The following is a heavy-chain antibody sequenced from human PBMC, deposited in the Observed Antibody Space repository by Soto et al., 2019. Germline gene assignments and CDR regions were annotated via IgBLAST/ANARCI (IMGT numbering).Heavy chain of an antibody. CDR1: GYTFTRDN. J-gene: IGHJ4*02. CDR3: AREGGFSSREFDS. CDR2: IHPSDSRT. V-gene: IGHV1-46*01. D-gene: IGHD5-18*01. Sequence: ASVKVSCKAAGYTFTRDNIHWVRQAHGKGLECMGLIHPSDSRTTFAQKFQGRVTMTRETSTNTVHMELSSLRSEDTAVYYCAREGGFSSREFDSWGQGTQVTVSS.